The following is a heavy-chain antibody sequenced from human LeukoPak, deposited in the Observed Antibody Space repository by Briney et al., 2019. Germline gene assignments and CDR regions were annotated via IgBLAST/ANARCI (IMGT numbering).Heavy chain of an antibody. CDR2: INNDGTST. CDR3: LSCIAPNCYEF. D-gene: IGHD2-2*01. CDR1: GFTFSTHW. Sequence: GGSLRLSCAASGFTFSTHWMHWVRQAPGKGLVWVSCINNDGTSTTYAESVKGRFTISGDNAKSTLYLQMNSLRAEDTAVYYCLSCIAPNCYEFWGQGAPVTVSS. J-gene: IGHJ4*02. V-gene: IGHV3-74*03.